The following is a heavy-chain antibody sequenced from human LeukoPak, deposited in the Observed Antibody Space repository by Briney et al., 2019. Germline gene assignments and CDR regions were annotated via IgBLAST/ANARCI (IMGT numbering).Heavy chain of an antibody. V-gene: IGHV3-74*01. Sequence: PGGSLRLSCAASGFTFSSYWMHWVRQAPGKGLVWVSRINSDGSSTSYADSVKGRFTISRDNAKNTLYLQMNSLRAEDTAVYYCARADYDFRSGYYNNWFDPWGQGTLVTVSS. CDR3: ARADYDFRSGYYNNWFDP. CDR1: GFTFSSYW. D-gene: IGHD3-3*01. CDR2: INSDGSST. J-gene: IGHJ5*02.